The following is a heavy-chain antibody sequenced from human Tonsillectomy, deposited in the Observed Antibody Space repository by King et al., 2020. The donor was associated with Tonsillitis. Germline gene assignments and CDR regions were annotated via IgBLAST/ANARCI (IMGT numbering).Heavy chain of an antibody. D-gene: IGHD2-15*01. Sequence: VQLQQWGAGLLKPSETLSRTCAVYGGSFSGYYWSWIRQPPGKGLEWIGEINHSGSTNYNPSLKSRVTISVDTSKNQFSLKLSSVTAADTAVYYCARGPKENCSGGTCYAPYYYYGMDVWGPGTKVTVSS. CDR1: GGSFSGYY. V-gene: IGHV4-34*01. CDR3: ARGPKENCSGGTCYAPYYYYGMDV. CDR2: INHSGST. J-gene: IGHJ6*02.